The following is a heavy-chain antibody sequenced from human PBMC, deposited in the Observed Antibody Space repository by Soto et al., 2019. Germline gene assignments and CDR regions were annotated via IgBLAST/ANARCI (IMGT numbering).Heavy chain of an antibody. CDR2: ISYDGSNK. Sequence: GGSLRLSCAASGFTFSSYGMHWVRQAPGQGLEWVAVISYDGSNKYYADSVKGRFTISRDNSKNTLYLQMNSLRAEDTAVYYCAKEAHSGSYFPFDYWGQGTLVTVSS. D-gene: IGHD1-26*01. V-gene: IGHV3-30*18. J-gene: IGHJ4*02. CDR1: GFTFSSYG. CDR3: AKEAHSGSYFPFDY.